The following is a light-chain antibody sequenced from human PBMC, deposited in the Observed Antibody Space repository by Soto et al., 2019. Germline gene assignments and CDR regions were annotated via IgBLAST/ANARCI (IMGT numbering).Light chain of an antibody. J-gene: IGKJ3*01. CDR3: QTYGGAPYT. Sequence: DIQMTQSPSSLSASVGDRVTITCRASQDIRDYLVWYQQRPGKVPSLLIYAASTLQSGVPSRFSRSGFGTDFPLTISSLQSEDVATYYCQTYGGAPYTFGPGTKVDLK. CDR1: QDIRDY. V-gene: IGKV1-27*01. CDR2: AAS.